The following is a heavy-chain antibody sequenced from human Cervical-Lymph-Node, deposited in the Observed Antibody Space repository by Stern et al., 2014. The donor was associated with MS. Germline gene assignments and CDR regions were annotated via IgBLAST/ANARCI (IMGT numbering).Heavy chain of an antibody. CDR1: SGFIGNNY. V-gene: IGHV4-59*01. CDR2: LYYSGST. D-gene: IGHD3-16*02. CDR3: ARAGPYDYIWGNFRHRAFYFDS. J-gene: IGHJ4*02. Sequence: QVQLQESGPGLVKPSETLSLMCSVSSGFIGNNYWSWIRQPPGTGLEWIGHLYYSGSTYYNPSLKSRVTISLGTSKNQLSLRLSSVTAADTAVYYCARAGPYDYIWGNFRHRAFYFDSWGQGALVTVSS.